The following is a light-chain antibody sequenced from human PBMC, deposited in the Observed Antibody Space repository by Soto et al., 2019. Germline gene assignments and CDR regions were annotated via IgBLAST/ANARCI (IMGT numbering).Light chain of an antibody. CDR1: SSDVGAYKY. CDR3: SSFTGTTTLDV. Sequence: QSALTQPAYVSGSPGQSLTISCTGTSSDVGAYKYVSWYQQHPGKVPKLIIYGVSNRPSGVSNRFSGSKSGNTAFLTISGLQPEDEADYYCSSFTGTTTLDVFGTGTKLTVL. CDR2: GVS. V-gene: IGLV2-14*03. J-gene: IGLJ1*01.